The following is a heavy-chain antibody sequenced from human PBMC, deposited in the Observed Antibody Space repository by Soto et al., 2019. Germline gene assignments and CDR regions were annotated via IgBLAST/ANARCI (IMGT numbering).Heavy chain of an antibody. CDR2: ISGSGGST. Sequence: PGGSLRLSCAASGFTFSSYAMSWVRQAPGKGLEWVSAISGSGGSTYYADSVKGRFTISRDNSKNTLYLQMNSLRAEDTAVYYCAKPHYDFWSGYYTSYFDYWGQGTLVTVS. J-gene: IGHJ4*02. D-gene: IGHD3-3*01. CDR3: AKPHYDFWSGYYTSYFDY. CDR1: GFTFSSYA. V-gene: IGHV3-23*01.